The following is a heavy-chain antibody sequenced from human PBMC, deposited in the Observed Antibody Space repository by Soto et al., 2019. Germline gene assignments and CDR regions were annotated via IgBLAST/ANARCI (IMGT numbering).Heavy chain of an antibody. V-gene: IGHV3-33*01. J-gene: IGHJ4*02. CDR2: IWYDGSNK. CDR1: GFTFSSYG. Sequence: QVQLVESGGGVVQPGRSLRLSCAASGFTFSSYGMHWVRQAPGKGLEWVAVIWYDGSNKYYADSVKGRFTISRDNSKNTLYLQMNSLRAEDTAVYYCARGGSEKVGYYFDYWGQGTLVTVSS. D-gene: IGHD3-10*01. CDR3: ARGGSEKVGYYFDY.